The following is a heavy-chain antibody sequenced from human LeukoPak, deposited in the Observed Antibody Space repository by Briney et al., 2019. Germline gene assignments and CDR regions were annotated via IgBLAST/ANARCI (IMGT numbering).Heavy chain of an antibody. CDR2: ISAYNGNT. D-gene: IGHD3-9*01. CDR3: ARDPFPYFDWLYWFDP. V-gene: IGHV1-18*01. CDR1: GYTFTSYG. J-gene: IGHJ5*02. Sequence: GASVKVSCKVSGYTFTSYGISWVRQAPGQGLEWMGWISAYNGNTNYAQKLQGRVTMTTDTSTSTAYMELRSLRPDDTAVYYCARDPFPYFDWLYWFDPWGQGTLVTVSS.